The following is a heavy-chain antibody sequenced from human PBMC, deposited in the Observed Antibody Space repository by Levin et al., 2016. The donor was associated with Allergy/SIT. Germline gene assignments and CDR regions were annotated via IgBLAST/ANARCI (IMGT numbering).Heavy chain of an antibody. CDR3: AHTRGFWGSNLVQDGFYFDH. V-gene: IGHV2-5*02. CDR2: IYWDDDK. Sequence: WIRQPPGKALEWLAVIYWDDDKRYSPSLKRSLTITKDTSRNQVVLTMTNLDPVDTATYYCAHTRGFWGSNLVQDGFYFDHWGQGTLVTVSS. J-gene: IGHJ4*02. D-gene: IGHD3-3*01.